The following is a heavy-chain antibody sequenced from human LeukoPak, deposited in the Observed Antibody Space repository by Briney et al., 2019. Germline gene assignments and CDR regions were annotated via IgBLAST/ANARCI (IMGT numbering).Heavy chain of an antibody. D-gene: IGHD3-3*01. J-gene: IGHJ4*02. Sequence: SETLSLTCAVSGGSISSGGYSWSWIRQPPGKGLEWIGYIYHSGSTYYNPSLKSRATISVDRSKNQFSLKLSSVTAADTVVYYCAKATYDFWSGYPYYFDYWGQGTLVTVSS. CDR2: IYHSGST. CDR3: AKATYDFWSGYPYYFDY. V-gene: IGHV4-30-2*01. CDR1: GGSISSGGYS.